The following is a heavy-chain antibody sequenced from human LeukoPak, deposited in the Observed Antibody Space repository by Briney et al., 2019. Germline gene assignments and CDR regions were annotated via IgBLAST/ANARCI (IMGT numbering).Heavy chain of an antibody. Sequence: PGGSLRLSCAASGFTFSSYWMHWVRQAPGKGLVWVSRINSDGSSTSYADSVKGRFTISRDNAKNTLYLQMNSLRAEDTAVYYCASSKYSSGWYGGDWLDPWGQGTLVTVSS. CDR3: ASSKYSSGWYGGDWLDP. J-gene: IGHJ5*02. D-gene: IGHD6-19*01. CDR2: INSDGSST. V-gene: IGHV3-74*01. CDR1: GFTFSSYW.